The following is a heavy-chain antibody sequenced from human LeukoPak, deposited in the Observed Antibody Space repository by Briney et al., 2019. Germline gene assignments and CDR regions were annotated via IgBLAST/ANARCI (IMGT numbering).Heavy chain of an antibody. V-gene: IGHV1-2*02. Sequence: ASVKDSCKASGYSFPGYFMQGVRPAPGQGLEWMGWINPNSCDTNFAQKFQGRVTMTRDTSISTAYMELSTLRSDDAAVYYCARGFYYAMDVWGQGTTVTVSS. J-gene: IGHJ6*02. CDR3: ARGFYYAMDV. CDR2: INPNSCDT. CDR1: GYSFPGYF.